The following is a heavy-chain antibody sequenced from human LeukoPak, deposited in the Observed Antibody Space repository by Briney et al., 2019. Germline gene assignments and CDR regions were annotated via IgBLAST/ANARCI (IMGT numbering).Heavy chain of an antibody. V-gene: IGHV4-39*07. CDR1: GDSISSNSYY. CDR2: IYHSGST. CDR3: ARVKKVYYYYDSMYYFDY. D-gene: IGHD3-22*01. J-gene: IGHJ4*02. Sequence: PSETLSLTCKVSGDSISSNSYYWGWIRQPPGKGLEWIGSIYHSGSTNYNPSLKSRVTISVDTSKNQFSLKLSSVTTADTAVYYCARVKKVYYYYDSMYYFDYWGQGTLVTVSS.